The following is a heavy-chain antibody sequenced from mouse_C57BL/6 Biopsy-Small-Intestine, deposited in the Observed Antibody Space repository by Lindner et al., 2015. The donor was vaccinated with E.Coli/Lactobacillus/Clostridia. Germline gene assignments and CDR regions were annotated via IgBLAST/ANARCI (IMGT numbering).Heavy chain of an antibody. CDR3: ARDYDWYFDV. V-gene: IGHV3-5*01. Sequence: VQLQESGPGLVKPSQTVFLTCTVTGISITTGSFRWSWIRQFPGSKLEWIGYISYSGTIIYNPSLTSRTTITRDTPKNQFFLEMTSLTAEDTATYYCARDYDWYFDVWGTGTTVTVSS. D-gene: IGHD2-12*01. CDR2: ISYSGTI. CDR1: GISITTGSFR. J-gene: IGHJ1*03.